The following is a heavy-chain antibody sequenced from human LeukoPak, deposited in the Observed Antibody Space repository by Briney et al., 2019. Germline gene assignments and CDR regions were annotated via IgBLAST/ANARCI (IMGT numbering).Heavy chain of an antibody. CDR3: AKSDCGGDCHLLDY. D-gene: IGHD2-21*02. J-gene: IGHJ4*02. Sequence: SQTLSLTCTVSGGSISSGSYYWSWIRQPAGKGLEWIGRIYTSGSTNYNPSLKSRVTISVDTSKNQFSLKLSSVTAADTAVYYCAKSDCGGDCHLLDYWGQGTLVTVSS. CDR2: IYTSGST. CDR1: GGSISSGSYY. V-gene: IGHV4-61*02.